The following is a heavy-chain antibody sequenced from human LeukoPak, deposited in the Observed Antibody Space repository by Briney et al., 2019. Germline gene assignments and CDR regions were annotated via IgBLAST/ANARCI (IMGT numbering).Heavy chain of an antibody. CDR1: GITLSSYA. CDR3: AAPRSGSGPILDY. D-gene: IGHD6-19*01. CDR2: ISGSGGTT. J-gene: IGHJ4*02. Sequence: PGGSLRLSCVVSGITLSSYAMSWVRQAPGKGLEWVSAISGSGGTTYYADSVKGRFTISRDNSKNTLYLQMNSLRAEDTAVYYCAAPRSGSGPILDYWGQGTLVTASS. V-gene: IGHV3-23*01.